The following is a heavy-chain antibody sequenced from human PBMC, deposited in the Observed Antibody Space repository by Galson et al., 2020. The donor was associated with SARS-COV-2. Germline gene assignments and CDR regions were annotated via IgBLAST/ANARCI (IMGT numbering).Heavy chain of an antibody. J-gene: IGHJ4*02. CDR1: GFTFSSYA. Sequence: GSLRLSCAASGFTFSSYAMSWVRQAPGKGLEWVSGISGSGSTTYYAGSVKGRFTISRDNSKNTVYLQMNSLRAEDTAVYYCAKRHRDSSGFDYWGQGTLVTVSS. CDR3: AKRHRDSSGFDY. CDR2: ISGSGSTT. V-gene: IGHV3-23*01. D-gene: IGHD3-22*01.